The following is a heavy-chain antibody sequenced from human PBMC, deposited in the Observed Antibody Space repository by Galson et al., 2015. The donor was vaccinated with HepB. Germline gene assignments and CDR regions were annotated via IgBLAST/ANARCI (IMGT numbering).Heavy chain of an antibody. V-gene: IGHV3-30*04. CDR1: GFTFSSYA. J-gene: IGHJ4*02. CDR2: ISYDGSNK. CDR3: ARGAGDWLLYGYGQIDY. D-gene: IGHD3/OR15-3a*01. Sequence: SLRLSCAASGFTFSSYAMHWVRQAPGKGLEWVAVISYDGSNKYYADSVKGRFTISRDNSKNTLYLQMNSLRAEDTAVYYCARGAGDWLLYGYGQIDYWGQGTLVTVSS.